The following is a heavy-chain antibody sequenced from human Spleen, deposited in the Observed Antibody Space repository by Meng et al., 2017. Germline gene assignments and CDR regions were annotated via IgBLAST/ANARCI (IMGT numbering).Heavy chain of an antibody. V-gene: IGHV4-38-2*02. CDR1: GYSISSGYY. Sequence: SETLSLTCTVSGYSISSGYYWGWIRQPPGKGLEWIGSIYHSGSTYYNPSLKSRVTISVDTSKNQFSLKLSSVTAADTAVYYCARVTVTTAGWFDPWGQGTLVTVSS. CDR3: ARVTVTTAGWFDP. D-gene: IGHD4-17*01. J-gene: IGHJ5*02. CDR2: IYHSGST.